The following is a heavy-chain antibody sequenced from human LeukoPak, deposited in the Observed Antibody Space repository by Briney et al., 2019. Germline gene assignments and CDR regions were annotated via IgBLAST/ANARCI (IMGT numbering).Heavy chain of an antibody. V-gene: IGHV4-39*07. CDR3: ARGRYSSSYIDY. J-gene: IGHJ4*02. D-gene: IGHD6-13*01. CDR1: GASISSSNYY. Sequence: SETLSLTCTVSGASISSSNYYWGWIRQPPGKGLEWIGSIYYSGSTYYYPSLKSRVTISLDTSKDQFSLNLSSVTAADTAVYYCARGRYSSSYIDYWGQGTLVTVSS. CDR2: IYYSGST.